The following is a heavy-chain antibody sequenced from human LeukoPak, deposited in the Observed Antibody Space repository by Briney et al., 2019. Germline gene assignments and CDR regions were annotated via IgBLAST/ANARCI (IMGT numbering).Heavy chain of an antibody. V-gene: IGHV4-39*01. J-gene: IGHJ6*03. CDR1: GGSISSSSYY. Sequence: SETLSLTCTVSGGSISSSSYYWGWIRQPPGKGLEWIGSIYYSGSTYYNPSLKSRVTISVDTSKNQFSLKLSSVTAADTAVYYCARQNSGYEYYCYYYMDVWGKGTTVTVSS. D-gene: IGHD5-12*01. CDR3: ARQNSGYEYYCYYYMDV. CDR2: IYYSGST.